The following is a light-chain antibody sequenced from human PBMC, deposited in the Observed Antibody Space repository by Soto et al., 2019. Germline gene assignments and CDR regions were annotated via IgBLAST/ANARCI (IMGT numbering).Light chain of an antibody. CDR3: QHRSNWPLT. CDR1: QSVSSY. J-gene: IGKJ5*01. CDR2: DAS. Sequence: EIVLTQSPATLSLSPGERATLSCRASQSVSSYLAWYQQKAGQAPRLLIYDASNRATGIPARFSGSGSGTGFTLHISSLEPEDFAVYFCQHRSNWPLTFGQGTRLEIK. V-gene: IGKV3-11*01.